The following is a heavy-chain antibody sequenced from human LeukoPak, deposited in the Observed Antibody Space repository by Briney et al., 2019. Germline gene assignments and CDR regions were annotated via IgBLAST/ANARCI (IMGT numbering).Heavy chain of an antibody. CDR1: GFTFSVSA. D-gene: IGHD6-6*01. Sequence: GGSLRLSSAASGFTFSVSAIYWVRQASGKGLEWIGRIRNKANNYATAYGASVKGRFTISREDSKNTAYLQMNSLKIEDTAVYYCTYTSSSGVVYWGQGALVTVSS. V-gene: IGHV3-73*01. CDR3: TYTSSSGVVY. J-gene: IGHJ4*02. CDR2: IRNKANNYAT.